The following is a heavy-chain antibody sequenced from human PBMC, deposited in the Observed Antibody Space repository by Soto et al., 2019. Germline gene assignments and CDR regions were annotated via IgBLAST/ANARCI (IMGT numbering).Heavy chain of an antibody. Sequence: GEALKISCKGSGYSFSSYWISWVRQKPGEGLEWMGRIDPSDSYTNYSPSFQGHVTISADKSISTAYLQWSSLKASDTAMYYCARRRYYGSGTYYYGMDVWGQGTTVTVSS. D-gene: IGHD3-10*01. CDR3: ARRRYYGSGTYYYGMDV. CDR2: IDPSDSYT. J-gene: IGHJ6*02. V-gene: IGHV5-10-1*01. CDR1: GYSFSSYW.